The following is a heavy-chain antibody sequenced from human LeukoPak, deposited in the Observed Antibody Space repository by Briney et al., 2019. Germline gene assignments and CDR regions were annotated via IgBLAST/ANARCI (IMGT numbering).Heavy chain of an antibody. CDR2: IKQDGSEK. CDR1: GFTFTMYW. CDR3: ARVDGVVTMSFYAADV. D-gene: IGHD3-3*01. J-gene: IGHJ6*02. V-gene: IGHV3-7*01. Sequence: PGGSLRLSCAASGFTFTMYWMSWVRQALGKGLEWVANIKQDGSEKYYVDSVKGRFTISRDDAKNSVYLQMNSLRAEDTAIYYCARVDGVVTMSFYAADVWGQGTTVTVSS.